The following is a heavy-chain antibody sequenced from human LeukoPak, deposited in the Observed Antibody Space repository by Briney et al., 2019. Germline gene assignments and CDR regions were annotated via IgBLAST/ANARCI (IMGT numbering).Heavy chain of an antibody. J-gene: IGHJ4*02. Sequence: GGSLRLSCAAAGFTVTKTYMSWVRQAPGKGLEWVSVIYSDGRAYYSDSVKGRFTTSRDNAKNALYLQMNSLRAEDTAVYYCAKDLHYGSADYWGQGTLVTVSS. CDR1: GFTVTKTY. D-gene: IGHD3-10*01. CDR3: AKDLHYGSADY. V-gene: IGHV3-66*01. CDR2: IYSDGRA.